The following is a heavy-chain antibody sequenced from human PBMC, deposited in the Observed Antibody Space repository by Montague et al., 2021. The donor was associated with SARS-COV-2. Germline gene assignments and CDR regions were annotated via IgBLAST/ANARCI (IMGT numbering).Heavy chain of an antibody. D-gene: IGHD6-13*01. Sequence: SETLSLTCRVSGDSISTSTWWTWVRQTPGKGLEWIGEIFHSGTINYNPSLKSRVSISVDKSNNQFSLRLSSLIAADTAVYYCATLSRRTAAGTRDYFGLDVWGQGTTGVVSS. V-gene: IGHV4-4*02. CDR1: GDSISTSTW. CDR3: ATLSRRTAAGTRDYFGLDV. CDR2: IFHSGTI. J-gene: IGHJ6*02.